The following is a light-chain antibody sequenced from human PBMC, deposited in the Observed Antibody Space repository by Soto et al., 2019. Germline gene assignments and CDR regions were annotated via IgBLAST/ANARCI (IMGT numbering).Light chain of an antibody. CDR3: QQYDSSPWT. Sequence: ESVLTQSPGTLSLSPGERATLSCRASQSVRSSFLAWYQLKPGQAPRLLIYGASSRATDIPDRFSGSWSGTDFTLTISRLEPEDFAVYYCQQYDSSPWTFGQGTKVEIK. CDR1: QSVRSSF. CDR2: GAS. J-gene: IGKJ1*01. V-gene: IGKV3-20*01.